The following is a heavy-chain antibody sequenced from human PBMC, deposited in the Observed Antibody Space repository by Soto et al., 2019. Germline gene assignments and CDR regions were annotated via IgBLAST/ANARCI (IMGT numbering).Heavy chain of an antibody. J-gene: IGHJ5*02. CDR1: GGTFSSYA. V-gene: IGHV1-69*13. CDR2: IIPIFGTA. D-gene: IGHD3-3*01. Sequence: SVKVSCKASGGTFSSYAISWVRQAPGQGLEWMGGIIPIFGTANYAQKFQGRVTITADESTSTAYMELSSLRSEDTAVYYCAPDFATGYNWFDPWGQGTLVTVSS. CDR3: APDFATGYNWFDP.